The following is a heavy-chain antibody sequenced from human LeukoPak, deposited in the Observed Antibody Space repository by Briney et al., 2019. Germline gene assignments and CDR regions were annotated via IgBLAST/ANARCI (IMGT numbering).Heavy chain of an antibody. CDR3: AKDRRITMLRGVFQH. CDR2: ISWNSDDI. V-gene: IGHV3-9*01. D-gene: IGHD3-10*01. Sequence: GRSLRLSCAGSGFNFDDYGMHWVRQAPGKGPEWVSGISWNSDDIDYADSVKGRFIISRDNAKNSLYLQMNSLRAEDTALYYCAKDRRITMLRGVFQHWGRGTRVTVSS. J-gene: IGHJ1*01. CDR1: GFNFDDYG.